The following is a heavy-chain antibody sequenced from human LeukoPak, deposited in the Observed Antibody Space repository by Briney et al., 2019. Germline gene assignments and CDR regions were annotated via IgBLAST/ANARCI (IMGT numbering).Heavy chain of an antibody. CDR3: ARVYSDSSGYYVQGFDY. V-gene: IGHV1-8*01. J-gene: IGHJ4*02. CDR2: MNPNSRNT. Sequence: ASVNVSCKASGYTFTSYDINWVRQAAGQGLEWVGWMNPNSRNTGYAQKFQGRVTMTMNTAISTAYMELSSLRSDDTAVYYCARVYSDSSGYYVQGFDYWGQGTLVTVSS. D-gene: IGHD3-22*01. CDR1: GYTFTSYD.